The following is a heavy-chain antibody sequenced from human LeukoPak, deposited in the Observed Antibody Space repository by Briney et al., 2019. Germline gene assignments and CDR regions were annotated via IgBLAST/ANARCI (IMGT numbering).Heavy chain of an antibody. J-gene: IGHJ3*02. Sequence: GGSLRLSCAASGFTFDDYAMHWVRQAPGKGLEWVSGISWNSGSIGYADSVKGRFTISRDNSKNTLYLQMNSLRAEDTAVYYCARDIRRGGSYYGAFDIWGQGTMVTVSS. CDR2: ISWNSGSI. CDR3: ARDIRRGGSYYGAFDI. CDR1: GFTFDDYA. D-gene: IGHD1-26*01. V-gene: IGHV3-9*01.